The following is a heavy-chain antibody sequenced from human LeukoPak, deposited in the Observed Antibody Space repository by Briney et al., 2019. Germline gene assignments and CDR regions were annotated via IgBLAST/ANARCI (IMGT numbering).Heavy chain of an antibody. D-gene: IGHD2-21*01. J-gene: IGHJ4*02. Sequence: PGTSLRLSCAASGFSFSTYGMHWVRQAPGKGLEWVSYISSSDTIYYTDSVKGRFTISRDNAKNSLYLQMNSLRDEDTAVYYCAREAAVLIRGYFDYWGQGTLVTVSS. CDR3: AREAAVLIRGYFDY. CDR1: GFSFSTYG. V-gene: IGHV3-48*02. CDR2: ISSSDTI.